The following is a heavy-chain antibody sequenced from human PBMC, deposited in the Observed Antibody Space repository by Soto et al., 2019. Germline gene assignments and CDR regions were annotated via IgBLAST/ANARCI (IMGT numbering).Heavy chain of an antibody. Sequence: SETLCLTCTVSGGSSRSYYGTWIRQPPGKGLEWIGYIYNSGSPNYNPSLRSRVTMSLDTSKNQFSLKLTSVTAADTAVYYCARDIRAAAYNWFDPWGQGILVTAPQ. J-gene: IGHJ5*02. CDR1: GGSSRSYY. D-gene: IGHD6-13*01. CDR3: ARDIRAAAYNWFDP. CDR2: IYNSGSP. V-gene: IGHV4-59*01.